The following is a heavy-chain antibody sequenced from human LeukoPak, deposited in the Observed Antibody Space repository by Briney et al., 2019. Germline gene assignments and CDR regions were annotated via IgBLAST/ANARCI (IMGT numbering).Heavy chain of an antibody. CDR1: GDSVSSNSAA. V-gene: IGHV6-1*01. J-gene: IGHJ5*02. D-gene: IGHD4-17*01. Sequence: SQTLSLTCAISGDSVSSNSAAWSWIRQSPSRGLEWLGRTYYRSKWYNDYAVSVKSRITISPDTSKNQFSLQLNSVTPEDTAVYYCARVYGDFLAYNWFDPWGQGTLVTVSS. CDR2: TYYRSKWYN. CDR3: ARVYGDFLAYNWFDP.